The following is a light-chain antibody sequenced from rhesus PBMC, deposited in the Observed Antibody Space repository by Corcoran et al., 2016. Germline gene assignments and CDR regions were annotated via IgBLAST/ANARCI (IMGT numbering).Light chain of an antibody. Sequence: DIVMTQSPDFLAVALGERVTINCKSSQSLLYSSNNKNYLAWDQQKPGQAPKLFIYWASTRESGVPNRFSGSGSGTDFTLPLSGLQTEDMAVYYYQQYYNIPYPFCQGAKVEIK. CDR1: QSLLYSSNNKNY. J-gene: IGKJ2*01. CDR3: QQYYNIPYP. CDR2: WAS. V-gene: IGKV4-1*01.